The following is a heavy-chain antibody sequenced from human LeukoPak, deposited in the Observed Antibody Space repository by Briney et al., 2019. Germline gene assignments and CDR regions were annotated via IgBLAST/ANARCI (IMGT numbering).Heavy chain of an antibody. Sequence: GGSLRLSCAASGFTFSSYWMTWVRQAPGKGLEWVATIKHDGSEDYYLDSVRGRFTISRDNAKSSMWLQMSSLRAEDTAVYYCAKSGYNRFDYWGQGTLVTVSS. CDR1: GFTFSSYW. J-gene: IGHJ4*02. D-gene: IGHD5-24*01. CDR2: IKHDGSED. CDR3: AKSGYNRFDY. V-gene: IGHV3-7*01.